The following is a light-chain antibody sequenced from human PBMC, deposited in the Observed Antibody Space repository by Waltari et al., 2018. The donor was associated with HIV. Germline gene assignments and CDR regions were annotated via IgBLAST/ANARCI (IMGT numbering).Light chain of an antibody. J-gene: IGKJ2*01. CDR2: WAS. V-gene: IGKV4-1*01. Sequence: DIVMTQSPDSLAVSLGERATINCKSSQSFLYNSNNKNYLAWHQQKPGQPPQLLIYWASTRESGVPDRFSGSGSGADFTLTITSLQAEDVAVYYCQQYYSTPYTFGQGTKLEIK. CDR3: QQYYSTPYT. CDR1: QSFLYNSNNKNY.